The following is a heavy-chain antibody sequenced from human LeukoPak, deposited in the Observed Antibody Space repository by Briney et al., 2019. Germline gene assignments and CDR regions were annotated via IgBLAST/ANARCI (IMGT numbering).Heavy chain of an antibody. Sequence: ASVKVSCKASGYTFTSYGISWVRQAPGKGLEWMGGFDPEDGETIYAQKFQGRVTMTGDTSTDTAYMELSSLRSEDTAVYYCATGGIAAAGADYWGQGTLVTVSS. CDR3: ATGGIAAAGADY. CDR1: GYTFTSYG. D-gene: IGHD6-13*01. J-gene: IGHJ4*02. V-gene: IGHV1-24*01. CDR2: FDPEDGET.